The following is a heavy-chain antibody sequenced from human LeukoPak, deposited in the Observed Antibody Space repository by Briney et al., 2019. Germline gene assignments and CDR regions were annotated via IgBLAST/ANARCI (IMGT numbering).Heavy chain of an antibody. CDR3: GRINEADSD. D-gene: IGHD1-1*01. CDR1: GFTFSTYW. V-gene: IGHV3-74*01. Sequence: GGSLRLSCAVSGFTFSTYWMHWVRQAPGKGLVWVSRINSDGTATHYADSVQGRFIISRDNAKNTLYPQMNSLRVEDTAVYYCGRINEADSDWGQGALVTVSS. J-gene: IGHJ4*02. CDR2: INSDGTAT.